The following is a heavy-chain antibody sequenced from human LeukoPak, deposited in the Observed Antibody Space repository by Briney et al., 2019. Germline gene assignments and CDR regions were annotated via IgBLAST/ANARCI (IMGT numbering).Heavy chain of an antibody. Sequence: GRSLRLSCAASGFTFSNYGMHWVRQDPGKGLEWVAVISYDGSNKYYADSVKGRFTISRDNSKNTLYLQMNSLRAEDTAVYYCAKGSNRGVATIDYWGQGTLVTVSS. D-gene: IGHD5-12*01. CDR1: GFTFSNYG. CDR2: ISYDGSNK. CDR3: AKGSNRGVATIDY. V-gene: IGHV3-30*18. J-gene: IGHJ4*02.